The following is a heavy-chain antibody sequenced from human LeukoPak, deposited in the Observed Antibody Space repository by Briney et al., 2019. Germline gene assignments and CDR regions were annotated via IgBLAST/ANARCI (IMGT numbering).Heavy chain of an antibody. Sequence: SETLSLTCTVSGGTISSGSYYWSWIRQPAGKGLEWIGRIYTSGNTNYNPSLESRITISVDTSKNQFSLKLSSVTAADTAVYYCARARGYCSSTSCFLFDYWGQGTLVTVSS. CDR3: ARARGYCSSTSCFLFDY. CDR2: IYTSGNT. V-gene: IGHV4-61*02. D-gene: IGHD2-2*01. CDR1: GGTISSGSYY. J-gene: IGHJ4*02.